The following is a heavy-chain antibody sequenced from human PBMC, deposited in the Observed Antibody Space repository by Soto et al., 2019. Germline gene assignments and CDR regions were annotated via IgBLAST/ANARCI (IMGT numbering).Heavy chain of an antibody. J-gene: IGHJ4*02. CDR2: ISYDGSNK. Sequence: PGGSLRLSCAASGFTFSSYGMHWVRQAPGKGLEWVAVISYDGSNKYYADSVKGRFTISRDNSKNTLYLQMNSLRAEDTAVYYCARRAYSSSSRPPGFDYWGQGTLVTVSS. D-gene: IGHD6-6*01. CDR3: ARRAYSSSSRPPGFDY. V-gene: IGHV3-30*03. CDR1: GFTFSSYG.